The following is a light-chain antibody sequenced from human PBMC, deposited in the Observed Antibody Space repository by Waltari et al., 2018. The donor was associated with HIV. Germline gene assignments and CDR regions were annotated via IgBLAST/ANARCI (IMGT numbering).Light chain of an antibody. CDR3: QQYENVPYT. V-gene: IGKV1-33*01. CDR1: QDISHY. CDR2: EAS. Sequence: DIQVTQSPSSLSASVGDRVTITCQASQDISHYLNWYQHTPGKAPKLLIFEASRLETGVPSRFSGSGSGALFTLTISSLQTEDFATYYCQQYENVPYTFGQGTRLAIK. J-gene: IGKJ2*01.